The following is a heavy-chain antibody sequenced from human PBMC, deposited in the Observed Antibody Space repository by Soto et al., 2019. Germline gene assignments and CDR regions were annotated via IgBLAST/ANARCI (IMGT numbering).Heavy chain of an antibody. CDR3: AKPFSEANIGARPPSVLFEP. CDR1: GFTFSSYA. CDR2: ISGSGGST. D-gene: IGHD6-6*01. V-gene: IGHV3-23*01. J-gene: IGHJ5*02. Sequence: GGSLRLSXAASGFTFSSYAMSWVRQAPGKGLEWVSAISGSGGSTYYADSVKGRFTISRDNSKNTLYLQMNSLRAEDTAAYYCAKPFSEANIGARPPSVLFEPWGQGTLVTSPQ.